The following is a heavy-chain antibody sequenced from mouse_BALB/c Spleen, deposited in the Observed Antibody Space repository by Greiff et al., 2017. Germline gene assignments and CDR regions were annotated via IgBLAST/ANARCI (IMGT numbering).Heavy chain of an antibody. V-gene: IGHV1S81*02. CDR1: GYTFTSYW. J-gene: IGHJ1*01. D-gene: IGHD1-1*01. Sequence: QVQLQQSGAELVKPGASVKLSCKASGYTFTSYWMHWVKQRPGQGLEWIGEINPSNGRTNYNEKFKSKATLTVDKSSSTAYMQLSSLTSEDSAVYYCARRVYYGSSRWYFDVWGAGTTVTVSS. CDR3: ARRVYYGSSRWYFDV. CDR2: INPSNGRT.